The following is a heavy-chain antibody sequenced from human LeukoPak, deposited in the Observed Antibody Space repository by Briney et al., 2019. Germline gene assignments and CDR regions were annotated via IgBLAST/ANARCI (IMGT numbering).Heavy chain of an antibody. Sequence: SETLSLTCTVSGGSISSYYWSCIRQPPGKGLEWIAYIYYSGGTSYNPSLKSRVTISVDTSKNQFSLKLSSVTAADTAVYYCARHNYYDSSGYYPLLFDYWGQGTLVTVSS. V-gene: IGHV4-59*01. J-gene: IGHJ4*02. CDR2: IYYSGGT. CDR1: GGSISSYY. CDR3: ARHNYYDSSGYYPLLFDY. D-gene: IGHD3-22*01.